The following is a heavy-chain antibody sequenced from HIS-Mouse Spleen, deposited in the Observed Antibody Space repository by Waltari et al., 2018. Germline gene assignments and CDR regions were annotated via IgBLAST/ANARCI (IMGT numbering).Heavy chain of an antibody. D-gene: IGHD4-17*01. CDR2: INREGSST. Sequence: EVQLVESGGGLVQPGGSLRLSCAASGFTFSSYWMHWVRQAPGKGRVGVSRINREGSSTSYADTGKGRFTISRDNAKNTLYLQMNSLRAEDTAVYYCARDGGGDYGDYVRAPEYFQHWGQGTLVTVSS. V-gene: IGHV3-74*01. CDR3: ARDGGGDYGDYVRAPEYFQH. J-gene: IGHJ1*01. CDR1: GFTFSSYW.